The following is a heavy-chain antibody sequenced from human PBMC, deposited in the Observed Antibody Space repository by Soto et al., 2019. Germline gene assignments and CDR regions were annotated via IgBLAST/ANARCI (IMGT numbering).Heavy chain of an antibody. CDR3: ARASGRKLTVYAPLGF. Sequence: GASVKVSCKASGYSLTEYYLHWVRQAPGQGLEWMGWINPTTGGTTYAQKFEGRVTMTRDRSVNTAYMELSRLRSDDTALYFCARASGRKLTVYAPLGFWGQGSLVNVS. V-gene: IGHV1-2*02. CDR1: GYSLTEYY. CDR2: INPTTGGT. D-gene: IGHD2-8*01. J-gene: IGHJ4*02.